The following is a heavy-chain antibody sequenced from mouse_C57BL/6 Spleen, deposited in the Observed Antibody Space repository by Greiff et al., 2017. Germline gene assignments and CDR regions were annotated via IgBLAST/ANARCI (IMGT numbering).Heavy chain of an antibody. D-gene: IGHD2-3*01. CDR2: ISSGSSTI. CDR1: GFTFSDYG. CDR3: ARRDGYYYAMDY. Sequence: EVHLVESGGGLVKPGGSLKLSCAASGFTFSDYGMHWVRQAPEKGLEWVAYISSGSSTIDYADTVKGRFTISRDNAKNTLFLQMTSLRSKDTAMDYCARRDGYYYAMDYWGQGTSVTVSS. V-gene: IGHV5-17*01. J-gene: IGHJ4*01.